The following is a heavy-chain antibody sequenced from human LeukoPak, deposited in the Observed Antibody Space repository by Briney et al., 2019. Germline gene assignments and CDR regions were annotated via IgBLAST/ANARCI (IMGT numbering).Heavy chain of an antibody. J-gene: IGHJ4*02. CDR1: GFIFSDYE. CDR2: ISFSGNSI. D-gene: IGHD1-26*01. CDR3: AKDRHSGSFYGYFDY. V-gene: IGHV3-48*03. Sequence: GGSLRLSCAASGFIFSDYEMNWVRQAPGKGLEWVSFISFSGNSIYYADSVKGRLTISRDSSKNTLYLQMDSLRTEDTAVYYCAKDRHSGSFYGYFDYWGQGTLVTVSS.